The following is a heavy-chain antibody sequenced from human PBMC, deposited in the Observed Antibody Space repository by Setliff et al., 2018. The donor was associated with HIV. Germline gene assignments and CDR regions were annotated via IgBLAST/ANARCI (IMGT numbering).Heavy chain of an antibody. CDR1: GGSIRSFF. CDR3: ARQFRYPNRAVAGVDY. D-gene: IGHD6-13*01. J-gene: IGHJ4*02. Sequence: SETLSLTCTVSGGSIRSFFWSWIRQPPGKGLEWIGYIYYSGSSYYNPSLKSRVTISVDTSKNQFSVKLSSVTAADTAIYFCARQFRYPNRAVAGVDYWGQGTLVTVSS. V-gene: IGHV4-59*06. CDR2: IYYSGSS.